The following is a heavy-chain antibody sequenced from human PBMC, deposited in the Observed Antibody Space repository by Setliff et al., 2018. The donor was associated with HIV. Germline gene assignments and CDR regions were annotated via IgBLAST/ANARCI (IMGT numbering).Heavy chain of an antibody. Sequence: PGGSLRLSCVVSGITFSPHTMTWVRQAPGKGLEWVSSISSSGSYIYYADSVKGRFTISRDNAKNSLYLQINSLRAEDTAMYYCARDKGPPPVVHLDYWGQGTLVTVSS. D-gene: IGHD3-10*02. CDR1: GITFSPHT. V-gene: IGHV3-21*04. CDR3: ARDKGPPPVVHLDY. J-gene: IGHJ4*02. CDR2: ISSSGSYI.